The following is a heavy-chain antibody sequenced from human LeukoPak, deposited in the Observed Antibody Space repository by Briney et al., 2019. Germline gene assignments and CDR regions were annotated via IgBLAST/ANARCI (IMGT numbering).Heavy chain of an antibody. Sequence: SETLSLTCTVSGCTISSYNWSWIRQPPGKGLEWIRNIYYSGSTYYNASPKSRVTILVDTSKNQFLPKLSPVTAADAAVYYWRRGAYSSSWIGYYYYVRDVWGQGTSVTVPS. J-gene: IGHJ6*02. CDR3: RRGAYSSSWIGYYYYVRDV. CDR2: IYYSGST. D-gene: IGHD6-13*01. CDR1: GCTISSYN. V-gene: IGHV4-59*12.